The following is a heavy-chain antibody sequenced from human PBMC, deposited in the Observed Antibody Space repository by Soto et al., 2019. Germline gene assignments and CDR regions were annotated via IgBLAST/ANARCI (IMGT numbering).Heavy chain of an antibody. CDR1: GFTFSDSY. Sequence: GGSLRLSCAASGFTFSDSYMSWIRQAPGKGLEWISYISNSGDIIYYADSVKGRFTISRDNAKNSLHLQMNSLRAEDTAVYYCARGRILYWGQGTLVTVSS. V-gene: IGHV3-11*01. CDR3: ARGRILY. CDR2: ISNSGDII. J-gene: IGHJ4*02.